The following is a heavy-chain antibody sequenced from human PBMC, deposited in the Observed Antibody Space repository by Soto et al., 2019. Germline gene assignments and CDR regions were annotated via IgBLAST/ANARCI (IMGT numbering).Heavy chain of an antibody. Sequence: PGGSLRLSCATSGFTFSNAWMSWVRQAPGKGLEWVGRIKTKTDVGTIEYAAPVKGRFTISRDDSRNTLYLQMISLKTEDTVVYYCTARAATTGFFDYWGQGALVTVSS. CDR2: IKTKTDVGTI. J-gene: IGHJ4*02. CDR1: GFTFSNAW. D-gene: IGHD1-1*01. CDR3: TARAATTGFFDY. V-gene: IGHV3-15*01.